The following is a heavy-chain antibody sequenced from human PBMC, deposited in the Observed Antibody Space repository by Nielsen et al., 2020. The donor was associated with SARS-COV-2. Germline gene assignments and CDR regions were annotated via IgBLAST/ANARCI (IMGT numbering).Heavy chain of an antibody. V-gene: IGHV4-39*01. CDR2: IYYSGST. Sequence: WLRQPPGKGLEWIGSIYYSGSTCYNPSLKSRVTISVDTSKNQFSLKLSSVTAADTAVYYCTSRGDYGDYGELGYYYYYGMDVWGQGTTVTVSS. J-gene: IGHJ6*02. D-gene: IGHD4-17*01. CDR3: TSRGDYGDYGELGYYYYYGMDV.